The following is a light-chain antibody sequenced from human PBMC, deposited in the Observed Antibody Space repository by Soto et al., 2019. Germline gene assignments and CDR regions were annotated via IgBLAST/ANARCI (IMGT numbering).Light chain of an antibody. Sequence: DIQMTQAPSSVCASVGDRGTITCRASQDIKNRVAWFQQRPGRAPKYLIQAASILQSGFPSRFSATGSGTDFTLPIDSLQPEDFAPYYCLQLKNFPRTFGQGTKLEIK. CDR3: LQLKNFPRT. CDR2: AAS. V-gene: IGKV1-12*01. CDR1: QDIKNR. J-gene: IGKJ1*01.